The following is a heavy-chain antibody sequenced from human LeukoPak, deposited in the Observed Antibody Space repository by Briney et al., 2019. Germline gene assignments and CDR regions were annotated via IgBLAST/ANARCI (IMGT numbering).Heavy chain of an antibody. CDR1: GFTFSSYS. Sequence: GGSLRLSCAASGFTFSSYSMNWVRQAPGKGLEWVSYISSSGSTMYYADSVKGRFTISRDNAKNSLYLQMNSLRAEDTAVYYCARGSSSWYDYWGQGTLVSVSS. V-gene: IGHV3-48*04. CDR2: ISSSGSTM. CDR3: ARGSSSWYDY. D-gene: IGHD6-13*01. J-gene: IGHJ4*02.